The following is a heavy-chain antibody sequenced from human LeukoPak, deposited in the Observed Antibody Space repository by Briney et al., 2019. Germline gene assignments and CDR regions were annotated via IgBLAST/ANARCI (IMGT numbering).Heavy chain of an antibody. CDR2: IYSGGST. D-gene: IGHD5-18*01. CDR1: GFTLSSYE. J-gene: IGHJ3*02. Sequence: GGSLRLSCAASGFTLSSYEMTWVRQSPGKGLVWVSVIYSGGSTYYADSVKGRFTISRDNSKNTLYLQMNSLRAEDTAVYYCARVLRGYSYPRAFDIWGQGTMVTVSS. CDR3: ARVLRGYSYPRAFDI. V-gene: IGHV3-53*01.